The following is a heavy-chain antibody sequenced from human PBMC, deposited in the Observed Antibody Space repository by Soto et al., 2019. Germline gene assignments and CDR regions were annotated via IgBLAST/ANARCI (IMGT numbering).Heavy chain of an antibody. CDR3: ARHHPYNDIREGDAFDI. D-gene: IGHD3-22*01. CDR1: GYSFTSYW. J-gene: IGHJ3*02. V-gene: IGHV5-10-1*01. CDR2: IDPSDSYT. Sequence: PGESLKISCKGSGYSFTSYWISWVRQMPGKGLEWMGRIDPSDSYTNYSPSFQGHVTISADKSISTAYLQWSSLNASDTAMYYCARHHPYNDIREGDAFDIWGQGTMVTVSS.